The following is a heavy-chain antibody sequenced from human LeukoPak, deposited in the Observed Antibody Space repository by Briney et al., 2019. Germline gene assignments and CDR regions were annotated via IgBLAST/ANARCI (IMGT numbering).Heavy chain of an antibody. D-gene: IGHD5-12*01. V-gene: IGHV3-23*01. CDR3: AKGAYDYIEIAYFDS. Sequence: GGSLRLSCAASGFTSTNYAMNWVRQAPGKGLEWVSVLIGSSGSTDYADSVKGRFTISRDISKNTLFLQMNSLRAEDTAIYYWAKGAYDYIEIAYFDSWGQGTLVTVSS. CDR2: LIGSSGST. CDR1: GFTSTNYA. J-gene: IGHJ4*02.